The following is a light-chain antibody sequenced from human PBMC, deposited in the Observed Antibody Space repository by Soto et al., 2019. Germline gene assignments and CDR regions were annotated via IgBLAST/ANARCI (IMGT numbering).Light chain of an antibody. CDR3: QVWDSSSDHYV. V-gene: IGLV3-21*02. CDR2: DES. CDR1: YIGSKS. J-gene: IGLJ1*01. Sequence: SYELTQPPSVSVAPGQTARITCGGNYIGSKSVHWYQQKPGQAPVLVVHDESDRPSGIPERFSGSKYGNTATLTISRVEAGDEDDYYCQVWDSSSDHYVFGAGTKLTVL.